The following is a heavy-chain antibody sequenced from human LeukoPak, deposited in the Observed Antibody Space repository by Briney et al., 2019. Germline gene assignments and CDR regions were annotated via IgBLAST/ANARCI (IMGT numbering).Heavy chain of an antibody. Sequence: PSETLSLTCTVSGGSFFSNIWSWIRQPPEKGLEWIGYVYYSGSTNYNPSLKSRVTISVDTSKTQFSLKMNSVTAADTAVYYCPRLKRITMAGLDYWYFDLWGRGTLVTVSP. CDR1: GGSFFSNI. CDR2: VYYSGST. D-gene: IGHD3-10*01. CDR3: PRLKRITMAGLDYWYFDL. J-gene: IGHJ2*01. V-gene: IGHV4-59*01.